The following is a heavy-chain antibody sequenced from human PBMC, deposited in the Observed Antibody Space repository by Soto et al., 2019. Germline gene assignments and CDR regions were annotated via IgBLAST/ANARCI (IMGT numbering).Heavy chain of an antibody. J-gene: IGHJ3*02. CDR3: AKDPTQYDIITGYRYVFDI. V-gene: IGHV3-74*01. Sequence: QDPGKGLVWVSRINGDGSSTWYADSVKGRFTISRDNAKNTLYLQIDSLRAEDTAVYYCAKDPTQYDIITGYRYVFDIWGKRTIVPGSS. D-gene: IGHD3-9*01. CDR2: INGDGSST.